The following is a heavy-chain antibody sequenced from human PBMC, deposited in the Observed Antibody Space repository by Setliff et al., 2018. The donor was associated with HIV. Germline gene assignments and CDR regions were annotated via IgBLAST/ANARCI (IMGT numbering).Heavy chain of an antibody. CDR3: ARGRTAGYTYNYGY. Sequence: GASVKVSCKASGYTFTSYYMHWVRQAPGQGLEWLGMVNPSGGSTAYAQKFQGRVTMTRDTSTNTVYMDLGGLRSDDTAVYYCARGRTAGYTYNYGYWGQGTLVTVSS. V-gene: IGHV1-46*01. D-gene: IGHD3-16*01. CDR1: GYTFTSYY. J-gene: IGHJ4*02. CDR2: VNPSGGST.